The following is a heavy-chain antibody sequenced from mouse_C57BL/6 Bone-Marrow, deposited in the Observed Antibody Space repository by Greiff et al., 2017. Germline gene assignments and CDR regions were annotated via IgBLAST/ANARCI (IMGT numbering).Heavy chain of an antibody. CDR2: IYPGSGNT. J-gene: IGHJ2*01. D-gene: IGHD1-1*01. CDR1: GYTFTDYY. CDR3: ARTLYYYGSSPYFDY. Sequence: VKVVESGAELVRPGASVKLSCKASGYTFTDYYINWVKQRPGQGLEWIARIYPGSGNTYYNEKFKGKATLTAEKSSSTAYMQLSSLTSEDSAVYFCARTLYYYGSSPYFDYWGQGTTLTVSS. V-gene: IGHV1-76*01.